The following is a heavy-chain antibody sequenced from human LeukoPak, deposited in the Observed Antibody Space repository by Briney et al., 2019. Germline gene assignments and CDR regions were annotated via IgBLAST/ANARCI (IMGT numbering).Heavy chain of an antibody. D-gene: IGHD4-17*01. V-gene: IGHV3-33*01. CDR1: GFTFSSYG. CDR3: ARDEVTTPRD. J-gene: IGHJ4*02. Sequence: PGRSLRLSCAASGFTFSSYGMHWVRQAPGKGLEWVAVMWYDGSNKYYADSVKGRFTISRDNSKNTLYLRMHSLRAEDTAVHYCARDEVTTPRDWGQGTLVTVSS. CDR2: MWYDGSNK.